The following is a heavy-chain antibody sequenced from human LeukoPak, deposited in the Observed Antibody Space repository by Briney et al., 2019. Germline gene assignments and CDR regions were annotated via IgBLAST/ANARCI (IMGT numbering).Heavy chain of an antibody. J-gene: IGHJ3*02. Sequence: SGRSLRLSCAASGFTFTNYAMHWVRQAPGKGLEWVAVMSYVGGNTDYADSVKGRFTISRDNSKNTLYLQMNSLRDEDTAIYYCARDWGATWAASNAFDSWGQGTMVTVSS. CDR2: MSYVGGNT. D-gene: IGHD2-15*01. CDR1: GFTFTNYA. CDR3: ARDWGATWAASNAFDS. V-gene: IGHV3-30-3*01.